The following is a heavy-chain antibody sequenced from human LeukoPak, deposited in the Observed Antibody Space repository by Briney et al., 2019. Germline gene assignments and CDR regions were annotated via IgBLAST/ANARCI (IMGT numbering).Heavy chain of an antibody. CDR1: GFTFSSYW. V-gene: IGHV3-74*01. J-gene: IGHJ4*02. Sequence: GGSLRLSCAASGFTFSSYWMHWVRQAPGKGLVWVSRINSDGSSTSYADSVKGRFTISRDNAKNTLYLQMNSLRAGDTAVYYCARGMVVAAKVLVYWGQGTLVTVSS. CDR3: ARGMVVAAKVLVY. CDR2: INSDGSST. D-gene: IGHD2-15*01.